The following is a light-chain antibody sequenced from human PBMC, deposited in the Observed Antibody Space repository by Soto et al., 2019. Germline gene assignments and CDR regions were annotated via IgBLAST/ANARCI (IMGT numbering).Light chain of an antibody. CDR3: QQRSNWPLT. J-gene: IGKJ4*01. CDR1: QGISSY. CDR2: AAS. V-gene: IGKV1-8*01. Sequence: AIRMTQSPSSLSASTGDRVTITCRASQGISSYLAWYQQKPGKAPKLLIYAASTLQSGVPSWFSGSGSGTDFTLTISCLQSEDFAVYYCQQRSNWPLTFGGGTRWIT.